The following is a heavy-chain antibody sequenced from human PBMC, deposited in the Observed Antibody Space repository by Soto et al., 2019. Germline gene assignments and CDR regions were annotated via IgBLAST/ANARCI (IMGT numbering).Heavy chain of an antibody. CDR1: GFTFGDHA. Sequence: PGGSLRLSCTGSGFTFGDHAMSWFRQAPGKGLEWVGFIRSKAHGGAIQYAASVRGRFTISRDDSESIVYLQMNSLKTEDTALYYCARDRRGCSSASCYLARDIWGQGTMVTVSS. V-gene: IGHV3-49*03. J-gene: IGHJ3*02. CDR2: IRSKAHGGAI. D-gene: IGHD2-2*01. CDR3: ARDRRGCSSASCYLARDI.